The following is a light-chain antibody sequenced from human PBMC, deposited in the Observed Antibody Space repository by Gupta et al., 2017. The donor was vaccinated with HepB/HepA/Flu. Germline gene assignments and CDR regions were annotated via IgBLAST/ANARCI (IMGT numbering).Light chain of an antibody. V-gene: IGKV1-33*01. CDR2: GGS. Sequence: DVQLTQSPSVLSASVGGKVTITDQASEDIKKFLNWFQQKPGKAPQLLISGGSNGRPGVPSRVSGIGDVTKFVLTLNNLQPEDAATYFCQQYNSAPQTFGQGTKVQI. CDR3: QQYNSAPQT. CDR1: EDIKKF. J-gene: IGKJ2*01.